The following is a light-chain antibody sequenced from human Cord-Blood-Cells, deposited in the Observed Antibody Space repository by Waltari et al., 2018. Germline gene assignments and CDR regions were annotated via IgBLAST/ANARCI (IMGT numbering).Light chain of an antibody. CDR2: DAS. CDR3: QQYNSYSQT. CDR1: QSISSW. V-gene: IGKV1-5*01. J-gene: IGKJ1*01. Sequence: IQMTQSPSTLSASVGDRVTITCRASQSISSWLAWYQQKPGKAPKLLIYDASSLESGVPSRVSGSGSGTEFTLTISSLQPDDFATYYCQQYNSYSQTFGQGTKVEIK.